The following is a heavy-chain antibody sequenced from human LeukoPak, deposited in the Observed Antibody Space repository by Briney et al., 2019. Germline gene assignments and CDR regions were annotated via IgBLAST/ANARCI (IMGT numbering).Heavy chain of an antibody. J-gene: IGHJ4*01. V-gene: IGHV3-74*01. Sequence: PGGSLRLSCVASEFNFFSYGVQWVRQAPGKGLVWVSRIFTDGTTTSYADSVKGRFTISSDNAKNTLYLQMNSLRAEDTAVYYCARELPREVTLDYWGQGTLVTVSP. CDR2: IFTDGTTT. CDR3: ARELPREVTLDY. CDR1: EFNFFSYG. D-gene: IGHD2-21*02.